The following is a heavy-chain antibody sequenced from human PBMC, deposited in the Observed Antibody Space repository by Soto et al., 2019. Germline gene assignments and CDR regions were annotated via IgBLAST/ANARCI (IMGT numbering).Heavy chain of an antibody. CDR1: GGSISSSNW. CDR2: IYHSGST. CDR3: AIRPNPLRYCTNGVCPANWFDP. V-gene: IGHV4-4*02. J-gene: IGHJ5*02. D-gene: IGHD2-8*01. Sequence: SETLSLTCAVSGGSISSSNWWSWVRQPPGKGLEWIGEIYHSGSTNYNPYLKSRVTISVDTSKNQFSLKLSSVTAADTAVYYCAIRPNPLRYCTNGVCPANWFDPWGQGTLVTVSS.